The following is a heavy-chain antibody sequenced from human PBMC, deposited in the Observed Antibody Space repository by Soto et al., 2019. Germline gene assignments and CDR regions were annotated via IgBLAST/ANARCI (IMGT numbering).Heavy chain of an antibody. CDR3: ARDPAYSGSYYGYSFDY. CDR1: GYTFTSYG. CDR2: ISAYNGNT. D-gene: IGHD1-26*01. V-gene: IGHV1-18*01. Sequence: QVQLVQSGAEVKKPGASVKVSCKASGYTFTSYGISWVRQAPGQGLEWMGWISAYNGNTNYAQKLQGRVTMTTDTSTSTAYRELRGLRSDDTAVYYCARDPAYSGSYYGYSFDYWVQGTLVTVSS. J-gene: IGHJ4*02.